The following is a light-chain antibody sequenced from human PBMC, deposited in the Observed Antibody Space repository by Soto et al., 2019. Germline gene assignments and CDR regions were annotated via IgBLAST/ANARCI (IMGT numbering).Light chain of an antibody. Sequence: EIVLTQSPGTLSLSPGARATLSCRASQSVSRNYLAWYQQKHGQAPRPLTYGASTRATGIPDRFSGSGSGTAVTITISRLEPEDFEVYDCQQYGSSPSTFGQGTRLEIK. CDR3: QQYGSSPST. V-gene: IGKV3-20*01. J-gene: IGKJ5*01. CDR1: QSVSRNY. CDR2: GAS.